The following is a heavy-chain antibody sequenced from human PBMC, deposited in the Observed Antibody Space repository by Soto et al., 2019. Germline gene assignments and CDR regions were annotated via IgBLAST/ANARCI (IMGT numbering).Heavy chain of an antibody. CDR1: GDSVSSISAA. CDR3: AGTTSHQWYYMDV. J-gene: IGHJ6*03. V-gene: IGHV6-1*01. D-gene: IGHD1-7*01. Sequence: PSQTLSLTCAISGDSVSSISAAWDWIRLSPSRGLEWLARTYYRSRWYNDYAVFVRSRITVNPDTSKNQFSLQLTSVTPEDTAVYYCAGTTSHQWYYMDVWGKGTTVTVSS. CDR2: TYYRSRWYN.